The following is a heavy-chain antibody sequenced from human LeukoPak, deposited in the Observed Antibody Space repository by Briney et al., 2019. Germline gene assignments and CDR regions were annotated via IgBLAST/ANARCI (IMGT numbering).Heavy chain of an antibody. CDR1: GFTFSSYA. CDR2: ISGSGGST. Sequence: HPGGSLRLSCAASGFTFSSYATSWVRQAPGKGLEWVSAISGSGGSTYYADSVKVRFTISRDNSKNTLYLQMNSLRAEDTAVYYCARSGNGQFLLPFESGFDYWGQGTLVTVSS. J-gene: IGHJ4*02. CDR3: ARSGNGQFLLPFESGFDY. D-gene: IGHD4-23*01. V-gene: IGHV3-23*01.